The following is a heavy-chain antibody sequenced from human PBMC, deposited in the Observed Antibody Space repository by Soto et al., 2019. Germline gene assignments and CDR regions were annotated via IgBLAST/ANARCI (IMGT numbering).Heavy chain of an antibody. D-gene: IGHD6-13*01. CDR1: GFTFSSYA. CDR3: ANGYSRRWLYCHH. CDR2: ISYDGSNK. J-gene: IGHJ1*01. V-gene: IGHV3-30-3*01. Sequence: QVQLVESGGGVVQPGRSLRLSCAASGFTFSSYAMHWVRQAPGKGLEWVAVISYDGSNKYYADSVKGRFTISRDNSKNTLNLQMNSRRAEDTAVYYCANGYSRRWLYCHHWGQGTLVTVSS.